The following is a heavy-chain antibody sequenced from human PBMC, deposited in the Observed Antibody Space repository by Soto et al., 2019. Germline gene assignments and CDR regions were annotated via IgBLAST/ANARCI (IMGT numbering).Heavy chain of an antibody. CDR2: INPNSGGT. CDR1: GYTFTGYY. CDR3: AREGAVADHGMDV. Sequence: GASVKVSCKASGYTFTGYYMHWVRQAPGQGLEWMGWINPNSGGTNYAQKFQGWVTMTRDTSISTAYMELSRLRSDDTAVYYCAREGAVADHGMDVWGQGTTVTVSS. D-gene: IGHD6-19*01. V-gene: IGHV1-2*04. J-gene: IGHJ6*02.